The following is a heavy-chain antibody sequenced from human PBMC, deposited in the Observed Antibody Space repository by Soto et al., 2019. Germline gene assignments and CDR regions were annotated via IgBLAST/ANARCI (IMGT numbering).Heavy chain of an antibody. V-gene: IGHV1-2*04. CDR2: INPNSGGR. CDR1: GYTFTGYY. J-gene: IGHJ4*02. Sequence: EASVKVSCKASGYTFTGYYMHWVRQAPGQGLEWMGWINPNSGGRNYAQKFQGWVTMTRDTSISTAYMELSRLRSDDTAVYYCARDEIAAAGNGPGDYWGQGTLVTVSS. CDR3: ARDEIAAAGNGPGDY. D-gene: IGHD6-13*01.